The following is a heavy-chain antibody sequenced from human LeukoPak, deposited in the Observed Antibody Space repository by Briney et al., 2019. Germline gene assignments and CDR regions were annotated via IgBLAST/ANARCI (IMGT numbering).Heavy chain of an antibody. CDR2: IYHSGST. D-gene: IGHD4-11*01. CDR1: GYSISSGYY. J-gene: IGHJ4*02. Sequence: SETLSLTCAVSGYSISSGYYWGWIRQPPGKGLEWIGSIYHSGSTYYNPSLKSRVTISVDTSKNQFSLKLSPVTAADTAVYYCARLFYSNYVVDYWGQGTLVTVSS. CDR3: ARLFYSNYVVDY. V-gene: IGHV4-38-2*01.